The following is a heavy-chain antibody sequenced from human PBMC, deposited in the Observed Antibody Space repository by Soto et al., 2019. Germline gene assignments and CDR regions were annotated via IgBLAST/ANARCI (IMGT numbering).Heavy chain of an antibody. D-gene: IGHD3-10*01. CDR3: ARAPRGNYGYPSYFDY. Sequence: TLSLTCTVSGGSVSSGGYYWSWIRQPPGKGLEWIGYIYYSGSTNYNPSPKSRVTISVDTSKNQFSLKLSSVTAADTAVYYCARAPRGNYGYPSYFDYWGQGTLVTVSS. J-gene: IGHJ4*02. V-gene: IGHV4-61*08. CDR1: GGSVSSGGYY. CDR2: IYYSGST.